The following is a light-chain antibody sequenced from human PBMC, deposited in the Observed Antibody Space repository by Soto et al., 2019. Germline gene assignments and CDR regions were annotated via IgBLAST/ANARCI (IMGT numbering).Light chain of an antibody. V-gene: IGKV3-20*01. J-gene: IGKJ4*01. CDR1: QRIGKRY. CDR2: GAS. CDR3: QQYAESPLT. Sequence: VLTQSPGTVSWSPGESATLSCRASQRIGKRYVAWFQHKPGQAPRLLIYGASTRATGIPDRFRRSGSGTDVTRTVSRLESEDFAVYYCQQYAESPLTFGGGTKVEIK.